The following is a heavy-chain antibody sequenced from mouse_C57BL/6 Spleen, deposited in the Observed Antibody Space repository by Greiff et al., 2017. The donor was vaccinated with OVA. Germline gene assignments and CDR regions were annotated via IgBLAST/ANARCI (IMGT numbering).Heavy chain of an antibody. Sequence: QVQLKQSGAELVRPGASVTLSCKASGYTFTDYEMHWVKQTPVHGLEWIGAIDPETGGTAYNQKFKGKAILTADKSSSTAYMELRSLTSEDSAVYYCTRWGDYDDGFAYWGQGTLVTVSA. V-gene: IGHV1-15*01. CDR2: IDPETGGT. J-gene: IGHJ3*01. D-gene: IGHD2-4*01. CDR3: TRWGDYDDGFAY. CDR1: GYTFTDYE.